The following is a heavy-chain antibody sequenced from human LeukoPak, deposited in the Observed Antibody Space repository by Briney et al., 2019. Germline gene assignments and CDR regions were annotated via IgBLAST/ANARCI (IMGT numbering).Heavy chain of an antibody. CDR3: AGGDSSNTSYSIGYLDP. V-gene: IGHV1-2*02. J-gene: IGHJ5*02. CDR1: GYSLKDYF. Sequence: ASVKVSCKASGYSLKDYFIHWLRQAPGQGPEWLGWINSKSGDTDYGQQFRGRVNMTRDMAISTIYLELHSLRIDDTAIYYCAGGDSSNTSYSIGYLDPWGQGSWVKVSS. D-gene: IGHD2-2*01. CDR2: INSKSGDT.